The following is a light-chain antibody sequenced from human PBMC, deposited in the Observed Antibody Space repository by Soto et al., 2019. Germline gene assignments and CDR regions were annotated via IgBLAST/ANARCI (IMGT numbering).Light chain of an antibody. J-gene: IGLJ1*01. CDR3: SSSTTSSTYV. Sequence: QSALTQPASVSGSPGQSITISCTGTSSDVGAYNYVSWYQQHPGKAPKLMIYDVTNRPSGVSNRFSGSKSGYTASLTISGLQAEDAADYYCSSSTTSSTYVFGTGTKVTVL. V-gene: IGLV2-14*03. CDR2: DVT. CDR1: SSDVGAYNY.